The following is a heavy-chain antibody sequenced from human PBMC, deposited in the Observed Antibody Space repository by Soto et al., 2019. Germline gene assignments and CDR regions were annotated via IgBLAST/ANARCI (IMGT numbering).Heavy chain of an antibody. V-gene: IGHV1-2*02. CDR2: INPATGAA. Sequence: QLHLVQSGAVVKKPGASVTVSCSASGYPVTAYYMHWVRQAPGRGLEGMGGINPATGAAKYTQTFQGRVTMTRDTSTSTVFMELSGLTSEDTAVFYCARGGGVGVAGSAAFDMWGQVTLVTVSS. D-gene: IGHD3-3*01. CDR1: GYPVTAYY. J-gene: IGHJ3*02. CDR3: ARGGGVGVAGSAAFDM.